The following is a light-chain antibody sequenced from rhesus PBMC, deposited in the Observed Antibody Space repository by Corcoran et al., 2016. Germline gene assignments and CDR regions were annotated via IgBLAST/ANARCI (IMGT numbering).Light chain of an antibody. CDR3: QQYNNWNPT. CDR1: QSVSSY. J-gene: IGKJ4*01. CDR2: GAS. V-gene: IGKV3S9*01. Sequence: EIVMTQSPATLSLAPGERATLSCRASQSVSSYVAWYKQKPEQAPRRLIYGASRRAIGIPERFSGRGSGTDITLIISILEPEDVGVYYCQQYNNWNPTFGGGTKVEIK.